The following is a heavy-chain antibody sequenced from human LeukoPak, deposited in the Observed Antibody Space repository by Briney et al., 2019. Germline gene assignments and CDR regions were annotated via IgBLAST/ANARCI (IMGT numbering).Heavy chain of an antibody. CDR2: INPNSGDT. Sequence: GASVKVSCKASGYIFTGYYMHWVRQAPGQGLEWMGWINPNSGDTNYAQKFQGRVTMTTDTSTSTAYMELRSLRSDDTAVYYCARGQKQFDYWGQGTLVTVSS. CDR3: ARGQKQFDY. J-gene: IGHJ4*02. CDR1: GYIFTGYY. V-gene: IGHV1-2*02. D-gene: IGHD6-13*01.